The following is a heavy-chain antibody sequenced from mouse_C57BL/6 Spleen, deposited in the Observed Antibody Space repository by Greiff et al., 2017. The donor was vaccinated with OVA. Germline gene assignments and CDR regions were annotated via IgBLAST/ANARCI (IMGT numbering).Heavy chain of an antibody. CDR3: ARSPLITTVVAKGDLAY. J-gene: IGHJ3*01. CDR1: GYTFTSYW. V-gene: IGHV1-64*01. Sequence: QVQLQQSGAELVKPGASVKLSCKASGYTFTSYWMHWVKQRPGQGLEWIGMIHPNSGSTNYNEKFKSKATLTVDKSSSTAYMQLSSLTSEDSAVYYCARSPLITTVVAKGDLAYWGQGTLVTVSA. D-gene: IGHD1-1*01. CDR2: IHPNSGST.